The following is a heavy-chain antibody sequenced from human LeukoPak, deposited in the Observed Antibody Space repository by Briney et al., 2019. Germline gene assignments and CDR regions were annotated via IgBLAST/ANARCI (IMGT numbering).Heavy chain of an antibody. Sequence: GGSLRLSCTASGFTFGNFWMNWVRQAPGKGLEFAAKIKQDGSEKDYADSVKGRFTISRDNAKNSVFLQLNSLRAEDTAVYYCARDVPYSGRGAYDIWGQGTMVTVSS. V-gene: IGHV3-7*01. CDR3: ARDVPYSGRGAYDI. J-gene: IGHJ3*02. CDR1: GFTFGNFW. D-gene: IGHD1-26*01. CDR2: IKQDGSEK.